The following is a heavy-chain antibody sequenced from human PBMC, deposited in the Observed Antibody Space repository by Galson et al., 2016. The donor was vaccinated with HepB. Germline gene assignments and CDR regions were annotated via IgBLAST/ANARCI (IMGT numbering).Heavy chain of an antibody. CDR1: GFSLSTSGMR. CDR3: ARIPGGYQGPQYGMDV. J-gene: IGHJ6*02. Sequence: PALVKPTQTLTLTCTFSGFSLSTSGMRVSWIRQPPGKALEWLASIDWDDDKFYSTSLKTRLTISKDTSKNQVVLTMTNMDPVDTATYYCARIPGGYQGPQYGMDVWGQGTTVTVSS. CDR2: IDWDDDK. V-gene: IGHV2-70*04. D-gene: IGHD1-26*01.